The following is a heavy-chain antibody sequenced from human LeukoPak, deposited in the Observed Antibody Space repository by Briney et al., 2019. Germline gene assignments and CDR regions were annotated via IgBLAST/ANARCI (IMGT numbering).Heavy chain of an antibody. V-gene: IGHV3-7*03. CDR2: IKEDGSEK. J-gene: IGHJ4*02. Sequence: GGSLRLSCAASGFTYSSYWMSWVRQAPGKGLEWVANIKEDGSEKYYVHSVKGRFTISRDNAKNALYLQMNSLRAEDTAVYYCARKGYGDYWGQGTLVTVSS. D-gene: IGHD5-12*01. CDR3: ARKGYGDY. CDR1: GFTYSSYW.